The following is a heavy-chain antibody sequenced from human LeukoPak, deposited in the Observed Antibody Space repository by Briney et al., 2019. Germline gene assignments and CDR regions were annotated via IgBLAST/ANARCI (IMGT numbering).Heavy chain of an antibody. J-gene: IGHJ5*02. CDR1: GGYIITSGHY. Sequence: SETLSLTCTVPGGYIITSGHYWGWIRQPPGKGLEWIGSVYYTGVTSTNPFFRSRMSISVDTSKNQFSLNLTSVTAADAAVYYCARERSSSGGHNWFDPWGQGTLVTVPS. D-gene: IGHD4-23*01. V-gene: IGHV4-39*07. CDR3: ARERSSSGGHNWFDP. CDR2: VYYTGVT.